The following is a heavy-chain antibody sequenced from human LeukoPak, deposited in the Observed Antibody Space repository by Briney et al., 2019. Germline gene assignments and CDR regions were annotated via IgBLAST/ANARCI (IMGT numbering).Heavy chain of an antibody. Sequence: APVKVSCKASGYTFTSYGISWVRQAPGQGLEWMGWISAYNGNTNYAQKLQGRVTMTTDSSTSTAYMELRSLRSDDTAVYYCARDSHSSGWYWTSHDGPDYWGQGTLVTVSS. V-gene: IGHV1-18*01. CDR2: ISAYNGNT. CDR1: GYTFTSYG. J-gene: IGHJ4*02. D-gene: IGHD6-19*01. CDR3: ARDSHSSGWYWTSHDGPDY.